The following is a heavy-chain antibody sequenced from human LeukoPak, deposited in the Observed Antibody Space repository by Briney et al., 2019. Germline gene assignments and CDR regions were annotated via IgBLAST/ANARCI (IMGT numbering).Heavy chain of an antibody. Sequence: GGSLRLSCAASGSTFSSYWMSWVRQAPGKGLEWVANIKQDGSEKYYVDSVKGRFTISRDNAKNSLYLQMNSLRAEDTAVYYCARDRLYYDSSGFYPLFDYWGQGTLVTVSS. CDR2: IKQDGSEK. CDR3: ARDRLYYDSSGFYPLFDY. D-gene: IGHD3-22*01. CDR1: GSTFSSYW. V-gene: IGHV3-7*01. J-gene: IGHJ4*02.